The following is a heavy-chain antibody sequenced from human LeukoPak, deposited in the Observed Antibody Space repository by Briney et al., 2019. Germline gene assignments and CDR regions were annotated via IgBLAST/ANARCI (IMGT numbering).Heavy chain of an antibody. J-gene: IGHJ4*02. Sequence: GGTLRLSCAASGFTFSSYGVSWVRQAPGKGLEWVSGISGSGHRTYYADSVKGRFTISRDNSKSTLYLQMNSLRAEDTAVYYCAKDWGEYFDYVWGSFTFFDSWGQGTLVTVSS. CDR2: ISGSGHRT. V-gene: IGHV3-23*01. CDR3: AKDWGEYFDYVWGSFTFFDS. CDR1: GFTFSSYG. D-gene: IGHD3-16*01.